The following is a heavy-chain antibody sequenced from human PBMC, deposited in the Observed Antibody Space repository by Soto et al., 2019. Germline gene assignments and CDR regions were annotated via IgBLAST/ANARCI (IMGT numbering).Heavy chain of an antibody. J-gene: IGHJ2*01. Sequence: EVQLVESGGGLVQPGRSLRLSCAASGFTFDDYAMHWVRQAPGKGLEWVSGISWNNDSIGYADSVKGRFTISRDNAENSLYLQMNSLRTEDTALYYCVKDMWPMTTADWYFDLWGRGTLVTVSS. CDR2: ISWNNDSI. CDR3: VKDMWPMTTADWYFDL. D-gene: IGHD4-17*01. CDR1: GFTFDDYA. V-gene: IGHV3-9*01.